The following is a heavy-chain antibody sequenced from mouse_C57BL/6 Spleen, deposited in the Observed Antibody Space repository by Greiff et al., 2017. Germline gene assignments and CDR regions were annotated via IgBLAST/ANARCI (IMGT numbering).Heavy chain of an antibody. J-gene: IGHJ4*01. D-gene: IGHD2-5*01. CDR1: GYTFTSYW. V-gene: IGHV1-59*01. Sequence: QVQLQQPGAELVRPGTSVKLSCKASGYTFTSYWMPWVKQRPGQGLAWIGVIDPSDSYTTYNQKFKGKATLTVDTSSSTAYMQLSSLTSEDSAVYYCARDSNYGPYYAMDYWGQGTTVTVSS. CDR3: ARDSNYGPYYAMDY. CDR2: IDPSDSYT.